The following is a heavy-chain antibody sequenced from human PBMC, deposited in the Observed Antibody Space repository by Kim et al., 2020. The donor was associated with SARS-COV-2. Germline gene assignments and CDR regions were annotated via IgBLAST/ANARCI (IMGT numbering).Heavy chain of an antibody. CDR3: AREMVVVVPVNYYYYGMDV. V-gene: IGHV1-46*01. CDR2: INPSGGST. D-gene: IGHD2-2*01. CDR1: GYTFTSYY. Sequence: ASVKVSCKASGYTFTSYYMHWVRQAPGQGLEWMGIINPSGGSTSYAQKFQGRVTMTRDTSTSTVYMELSSLRSEDTAVYYCAREMVVVVPVNYYYYGMDVWGQGTTVTVSS. J-gene: IGHJ6*02.